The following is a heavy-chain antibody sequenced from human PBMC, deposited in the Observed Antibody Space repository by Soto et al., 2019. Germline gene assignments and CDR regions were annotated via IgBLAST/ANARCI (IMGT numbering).Heavy chain of an antibody. D-gene: IGHD2-21*02. J-gene: IGHJ5*02. CDR1: GGSISSYY. CDR2: IYYRGST. V-gene: IGHV4-59*01. Sequence: SETLSLTCTVSGGSISSYYWSWIRQPPGKGLEWIGYIYYRGSTNYNPSLKSRVTISVDTSKNQFSLKLSSVTAADTAVYYCARGPQAHCGGDCYFWWFDPWGQGTRVTVYS. CDR3: ARGPQAHCGGDCYFWWFDP.